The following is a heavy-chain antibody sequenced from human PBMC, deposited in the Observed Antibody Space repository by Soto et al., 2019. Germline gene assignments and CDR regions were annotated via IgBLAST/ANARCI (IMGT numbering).Heavy chain of an antibody. Sequence: PGGSLRLSCAASVLTFSSYGMHWVRQAPGKGLEWVAVIWFDGSNKFYADSVKGRFTISRDNSKNTVSLQMNSLRDEDSAAYYCATTGPYWGQGTLVTVSS. J-gene: IGHJ4*02. CDR3: ATTGPY. CDR1: VLTFSSYG. CDR2: IWFDGSNK. V-gene: IGHV3-33*01.